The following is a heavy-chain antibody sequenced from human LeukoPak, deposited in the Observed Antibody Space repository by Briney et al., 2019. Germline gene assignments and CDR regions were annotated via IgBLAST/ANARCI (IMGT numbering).Heavy chain of an antibody. D-gene: IGHD3-3*01. CDR3: ARGFESPRKNSDFLVPDY. J-gene: IGHJ4*02. CDR2: INPSGGST. CDR1: GYTFTSYY. V-gene: IGHV1-46*01. Sequence: GASVKVSCKASGYTFTSYYMHWVRQAPGQGLEWVGIINPSGGSTSYAQKFQGRVTMTRDTSTSTVYMELSSLRSEDTAVYYCARGFESPRKNSDFLVPDYWGQGTLVTVSS.